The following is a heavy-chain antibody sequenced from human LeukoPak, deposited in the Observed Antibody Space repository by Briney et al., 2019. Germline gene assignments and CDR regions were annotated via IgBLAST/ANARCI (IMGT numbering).Heavy chain of an antibody. D-gene: IGHD3-10*01. CDR2: IYYSGST. J-gene: IGHJ6*02. CDR1: GGSVSSGSYY. V-gene: IGHV4-61*01. CDR3: ARVSEYGMDV. Sequence: PSETLSLTCTVSGGSVSSGSYYWSWIRQPPGKGLEWIGYIYYSGSTNYNPSLKSRVTISVDTSKNQFSLKLSSVTAADTAVYYCARVSEYGMDVWGQGTTVTVSS.